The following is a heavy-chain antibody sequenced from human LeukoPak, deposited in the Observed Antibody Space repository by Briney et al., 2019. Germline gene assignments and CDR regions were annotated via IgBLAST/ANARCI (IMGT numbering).Heavy chain of an antibody. J-gene: IGHJ4*02. CDR2: INPSGGST. CDR3: ARASGSADY. Sequence: ASVKVSCKASGYTFTDYYLHWVRQAPGQGLEWMGIINPSGGSTSYAQKFQGRVTMTRDMSTSTVYMELSSLRSEDTAVYYCARASGSADYWGQGTPVTVSS. D-gene: IGHD1-26*01. V-gene: IGHV1-46*01. CDR1: GYTFTDYY.